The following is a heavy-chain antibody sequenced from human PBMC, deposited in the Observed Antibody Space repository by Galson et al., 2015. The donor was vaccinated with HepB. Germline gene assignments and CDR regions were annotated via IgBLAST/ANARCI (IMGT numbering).Heavy chain of an antibody. CDR1: GYTFTSYG. Sequence: SVKVSCKASGYTFTSYGISWVRQAPGQGLEWMGWISAYNGNTNYAQKLQGRVTMTTDTSTSTAYMELRSLRSDDTAVYYCARGRLMEWSRNQRLNNWFDPWGQGTLVTVSS. J-gene: IGHJ5*02. V-gene: IGHV1-18*01. D-gene: IGHD3-3*01. CDR3: ARGRLMEWSRNQRLNNWFDP. CDR2: ISAYNGNT.